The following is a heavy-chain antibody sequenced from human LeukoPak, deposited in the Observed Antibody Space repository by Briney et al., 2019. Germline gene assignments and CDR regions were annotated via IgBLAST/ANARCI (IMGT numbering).Heavy chain of an antibody. D-gene: IGHD4-11*01. Sequence: PGRSLRLSCAASGFTFSSYGMHWIRQAPGKGLEWVAVISYDGSNKYYADSVKGRFTISRDNSKNTLYLQMNSLRAEDTAVYYCAKTNDYSNPFDYWGQGTLVTVSS. CDR1: GFTFSSYG. CDR3: AKTNDYSNPFDY. J-gene: IGHJ4*02. CDR2: ISYDGSNK. V-gene: IGHV3-30*18.